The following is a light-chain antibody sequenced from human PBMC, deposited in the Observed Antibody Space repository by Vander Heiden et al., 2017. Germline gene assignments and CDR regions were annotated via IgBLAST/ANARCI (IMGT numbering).Light chain of an antibody. V-gene: IGKV1-39*01. J-gene: IGKJ4*01. CDR3: QQSYSTPLLT. CDR1: QSISSY. Sequence: DIQMTQSPSSLPASVGDRVTITCRASQSISSYLNWYQQKPGKAPKLLIYAASSLQSGVPSRFSGSGSGTDFTLTISSLQPEDFATYYCQQSYSTPLLTFGGGTKVEIK. CDR2: AAS.